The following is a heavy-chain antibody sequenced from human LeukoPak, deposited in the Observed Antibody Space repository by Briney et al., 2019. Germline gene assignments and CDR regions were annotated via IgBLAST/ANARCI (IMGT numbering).Heavy chain of an antibody. Sequence: PGAFLRLSCAASGFTFSNYAMTWVRQAPGKGLERVSLISGSDSRTYHADSVKGRFTISRDNSKNTLYLQMDSLRAEDTAVYYCAKARFPKGYDSSGGFDYWGQGTLVTVSS. CDR3: AKARFPKGYDSSGGFDY. D-gene: IGHD3-22*01. CDR2: ISGSDSRT. V-gene: IGHV3-23*01. CDR1: GFTFSNYA. J-gene: IGHJ4*02.